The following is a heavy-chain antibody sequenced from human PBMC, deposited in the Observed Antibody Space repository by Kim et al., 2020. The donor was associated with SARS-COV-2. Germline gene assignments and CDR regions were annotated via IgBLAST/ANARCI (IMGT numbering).Heavy chain of an antibody. J-gene: IGHJ4*02. V-gene: IGHV3-7*03. CDR3: ARLGSSSWFNDF. CDR2: K. D-gene: IGHD6-13*01. Sequence: KYMVEPVKGRITISRDNAKNSLYLQMNSLRAEDTAVYYCARLGSSSWFNDFWGQGTLVTVSS.